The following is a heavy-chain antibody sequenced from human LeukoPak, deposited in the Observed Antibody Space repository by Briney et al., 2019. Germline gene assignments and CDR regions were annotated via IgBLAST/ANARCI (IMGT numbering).Heavy chain of an antibody. CDR3: GRSGTIFGVVTV. Sequence: GASVKVSCKASGYTFTSYYIHWVRQAPGQGLEWLGVINPSGDSTSYAQKFQGRVTMTRDTSTSTVYMELSSLRSEDTAVYYCGRSGTIFGVVTVWGQGTLVTVSS. CDR2: INPSGDST. V-gene: IGHV1-46*01. D-gene: IGHD3-3*01. J-gene: IGHJ4*02. CDR1: GYTFTSYY.